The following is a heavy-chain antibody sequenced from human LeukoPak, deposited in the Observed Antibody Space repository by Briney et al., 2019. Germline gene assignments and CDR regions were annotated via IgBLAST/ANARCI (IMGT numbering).Heavy chain of an antibody. CDR2: INTNTEKS. D-gene: IGHD6-25*01. CDR1: GYSITNYA. V-gene: IGHV7-4-1*02. J-gene: IGHJ4*02. Sequence: GASVKVSCKASGYSITNYAILWVRQAPGQALEWMGWINTNTEKSTYAPGFTGRYVFSLDSSVNTAYLQISSLKAEDTALYYCATGGGYRFAYWGQGTLVTVSS. CDR3: ATGGGYRFAY.